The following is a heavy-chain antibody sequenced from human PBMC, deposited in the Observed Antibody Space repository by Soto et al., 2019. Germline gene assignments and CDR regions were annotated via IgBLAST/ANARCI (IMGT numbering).Heavy chain of an antibody. V-gene: IGHV3-23*01. Sequence: GGSLRLSCASSGFTFVSYAMTWVRQAPGKGLEWVSTISVSGTYTYYADSVEGRFTISRDNSKNTLYLQMNGLRAEDTAVYYCAKTAGITMVRGVLDSWGQGTLVTVSS. CDR2: ISVSGTYT. D-gene: IGHD3-10*01. CDR3: AKTAGITMVRGVLDS. J-gene: IGHJ4*02. CDR1: GFTFVSYA.